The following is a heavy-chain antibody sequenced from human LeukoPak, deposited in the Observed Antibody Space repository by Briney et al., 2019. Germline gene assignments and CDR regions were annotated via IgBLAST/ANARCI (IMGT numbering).Heavy chain of an antibody. CDR1: GFTFSSYA. CDR2: ISGSGGST. J-gene: IGHJ4*02. Sequence: GGSLRLSCAASGFTFSSYAMSWVRQAPGKGLEWVSAISGSGGSTYYADSVKGRFTISRDNSKNTLYLQMNSLRAEDTAVYYCAGTTMIVVVPPSDYWGQGTLVTVSS. D-gene: IGHD3-22*01. CDR3: AGTTMIVVVPPSDY. V-gene: IGHV3-23*01.